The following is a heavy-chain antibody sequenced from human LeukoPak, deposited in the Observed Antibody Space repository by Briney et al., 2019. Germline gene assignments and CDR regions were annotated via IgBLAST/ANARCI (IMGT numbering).Heavy chain of an antibody. J-gene: IGHJ6*02. V-gene: IGHV3-66*01. D-gene: IGHD7-27*01. Sequence: GGSLRLSCAASGFTVSSNYMSWVRQAPGKGLEWVPVIYSGGSTYYADSVKGRFTISRDNSKNTLYLQMNSLRAEDTAVYYCAKAGDQLYYGMDVWGQGTTVTVSS. CDR2: IYSGGST. CDR3: AKAGDQLYYGMDV. CDR1: GFTVSSNY.